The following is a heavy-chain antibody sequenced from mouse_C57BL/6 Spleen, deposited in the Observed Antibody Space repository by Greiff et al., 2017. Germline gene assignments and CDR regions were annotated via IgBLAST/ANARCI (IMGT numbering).Heavy chain of an antibody. Sequence: EVQLQESGPELVKPGASVKIPCKASGYTFTDYNMDWVKQSHGKSLEWIGDINPNNGGTIYNQKFKGKATLTVDKSSSTAYMELRSLTSEDTAVYYCARLRYPLRGYFDYWGQGTTLTVSS. J-gene: IGHJ2*01. CDR1: GYTFTDYN. D-gene: IGHD1-1*01. CDR3: ARLRYPLRGYFDY. CDR2: INPNNGGT. V-gene: IGHV1-18*01.